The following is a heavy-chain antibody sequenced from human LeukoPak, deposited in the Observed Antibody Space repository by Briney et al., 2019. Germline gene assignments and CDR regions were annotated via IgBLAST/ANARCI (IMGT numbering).Heavy chain of an antibody. CDR3: ARTAAAGPAALDY. Sequence: ASVKVSRKASGYTFTSYYMHWVRQAPGQGLEWMGWINPNSGGTNYAQKFQGWVTMTRDTSISTAYMELSRLRSDDTAVYYCARTAAAGPAALDYWGQGTLVTISS. CDR1: GYTFTSYY. CDR2: INPNSGGT. D-gene: IGHD6-13*01. V-gene: IGHV1-2*04. J-gene: IGHJ4*02.